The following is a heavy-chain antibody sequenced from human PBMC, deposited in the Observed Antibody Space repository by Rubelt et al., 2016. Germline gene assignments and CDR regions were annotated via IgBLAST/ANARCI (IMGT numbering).Heavy chain of an antibody. CDR3: ARHLDRYYYYYMDV. V-gene: IGHV4-39*01. Sequence: QMQLQESGPGLVKSSETLSLTCTVSGGSISSRNYYWGWIRQPPGKGLEWIGSIFYSGSTYYNPSLKSRVTISVDTSKNQCPLKLNAVTAADRAVYYCARHLDRYYYYYMDVWGKGTTVTVSS. J-gene: IGHJ6*03. CDR1: GGSISSRNYY. CDR2: IFYSGST.